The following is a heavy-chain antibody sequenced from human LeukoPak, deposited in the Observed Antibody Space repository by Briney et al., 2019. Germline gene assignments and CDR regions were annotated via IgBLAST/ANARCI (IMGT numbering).Heavy chain of an antibody. Sequence: ASVKVSCKASGYTFTSYAISWVRQAPGQGLEWMLWISTYNGHTNCAQKLQVRVTMTTDTSTSTACMELRSLRSDDTAVYYCAREDNLMDFWSGYSDYWGQGTLVAVSS. CDR1: GYTFTSYA. CDR2: ISTYNGHT. V-gene: IGHV1-18*01. CDR3: AREDNLMDFWSGYSDY. D-gene: IGHD3-3*01. J-gene: IGHJ4*02.